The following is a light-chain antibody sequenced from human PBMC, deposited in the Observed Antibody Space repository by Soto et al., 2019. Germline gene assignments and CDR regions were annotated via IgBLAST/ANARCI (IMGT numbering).Light chain of an antibody. Sequence: DIQMTQSPSTLSASVGDRVTITCRASQSISSWLAWYQQKPGKAHKLLIYKASSLESGVPSRVSGSGSGTEFTLTISRLQTDDFATYSCQQFNNYPWTFGHGTRVEIK. V-gene: IGKV1-5*03. CDR2: KAS. J-gene: IGKJ1*01. CDR3: QQFNNYPWT. CDR1: QSISSW.